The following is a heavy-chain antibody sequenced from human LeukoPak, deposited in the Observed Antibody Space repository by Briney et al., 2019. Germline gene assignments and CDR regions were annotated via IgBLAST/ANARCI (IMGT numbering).Heavy chain of an antibody. CDR2: MNPNSGNT. CDR1: GYTFTSYG. V-gene: IGHV1-8*01. D-gene: IGHD3-22*01. CDR3: ARSRSYYYDSSGYSDY. Sequence: GASVKVSCKASGYTFTSYGINWVRQATGQGLEWMGWMNPNSGNTGYAQKFQGRVTMTRNTSISTAYMELSSLRSEDTAVYYCARSRSYYYDSSGYSDYWGQGTLVTVSS. J-gene: IGHJ4*02.